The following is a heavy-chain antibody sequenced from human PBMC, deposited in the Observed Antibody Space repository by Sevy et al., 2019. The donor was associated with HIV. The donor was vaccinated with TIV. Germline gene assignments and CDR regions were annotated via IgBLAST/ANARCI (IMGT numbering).Heavy chain of an antibody. V-gene: IGHV3-48*02. CDR1: TFTFSSYS. D-gene: IGHD2-15*01. Sequence: GGSLRLSCAASTFTFSSYSMHWVRQAPGKGLEWVSYISSSSGTRYYADSVKGRFTISRDNAKNSLFLQMNSLRDADTAVYYCASRGYCGGGSCYSGPNDYWGQGTLVTVSS. CDR2: ISSSSGTR. CDR3: ASRGYCGGGSCYSGPNDY. J-gene: IGHJ4*02.